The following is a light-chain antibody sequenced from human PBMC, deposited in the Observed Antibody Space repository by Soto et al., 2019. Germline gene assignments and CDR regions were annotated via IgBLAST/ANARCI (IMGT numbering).Light chain of an antibody. CDR3: HQTYSTLFT. CDR2: AAS. Sequence: DIQMTQSPSSLSASVEDRVTITCRASQSINSYLNWYQQKPGKAPKLLIYAASILQSGVPSRFSGSGSGTDFTLTISTLQHEDFETYYRHQTYSTLFTFGPGTKVD. J-gene: IGKJ3*01. V-gene: IGKV1-39*01. CDR1: QSINSY.